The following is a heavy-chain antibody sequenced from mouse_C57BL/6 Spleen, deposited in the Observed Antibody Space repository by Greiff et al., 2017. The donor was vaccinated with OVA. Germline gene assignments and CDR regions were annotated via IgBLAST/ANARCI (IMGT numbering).Heavy chain of an antibody. Sequence: VKLQQSGAELMKPGASVKLSCKATGCTFTGYWIEWVKQRPGHGLEWIGEILPGSGSTNYNEKFKGKATFTADTSSNTAYMQLSSLTTEDSAIYYCARREEILGQGYWGQGTTLTVSS. V-gene: IGHV1-9*01. D-gene: IGHD4-1*01. CDR1: GCTFTGYW. CDR2: ILPGSGST. CDR3: ARREEILGQGY. J-gene: IGHJ2*01.